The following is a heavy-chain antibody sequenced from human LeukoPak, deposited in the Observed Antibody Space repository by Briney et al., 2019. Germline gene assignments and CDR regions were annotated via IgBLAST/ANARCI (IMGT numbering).Heavy chain of an antibody. D-gene: IGHD3-22*01. CDR3: ARDPYDSSGYYRIDAFDI. CDR1: GYTFTSYG. CDR2: ISAYNGNT. Sequence: ASVKVSCKASGYTFTSYGISWVRQAPGQGLEWMGWISAYNGNTNYAQKLQGRVTMTTDTSTSTAYMELRSLRSDDTAVYYCARDPYDSSGYYRIDAFDIWGQGTMVTVSS. V-gene: IGHV1-18*01. J-gene: IGHJ3*02.